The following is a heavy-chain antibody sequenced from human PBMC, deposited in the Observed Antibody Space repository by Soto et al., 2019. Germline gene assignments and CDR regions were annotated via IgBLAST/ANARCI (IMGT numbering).Heavy chain of an antibody. J-gene: IGHJ6*02. CDR1: GYSFTSYW. V-gene: IGHV5-51*01. CDR2: IYPGDSDT. D-gene: IGHD4-17*01. CDR3: ARSWASSTGYYYYGMDV. Sequence: GESLKISCKGSGYSFTSYWIGWVRQMPGKGLEWMGIIYPGDSDTRYSPSFQGQVTISADKSISTAYLQWSSLKASDTAMYYCARSWASSTGYYYYGMDVWGQGTTVTVSS.